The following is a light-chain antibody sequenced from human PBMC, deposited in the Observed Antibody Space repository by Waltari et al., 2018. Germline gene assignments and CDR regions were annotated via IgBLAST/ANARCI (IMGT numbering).Light chain of an antibody. J-gene: IGKJ1*01. CDR1: QSVGRT. CDR2: EAS. CDR3: QKYGTRPAT. Sequence: EIVLTQSPASLSLSPGDRATLSCRASQSVGRTLAWYQQRPGQAPRLLIYEASSRATGIPDRLSGSGSGTDFSLTISRLEPEDFAVYYCQKYGTRPATFGQGTKVEVK. V-gene: IGKV3-20*01.